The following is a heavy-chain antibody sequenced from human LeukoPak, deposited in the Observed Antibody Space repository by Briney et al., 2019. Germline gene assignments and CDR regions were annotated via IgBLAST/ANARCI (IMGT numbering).Heavy chain of an antibody. V-gene: IGHV4-34*01. CDR3: ARHGPFVVVVVAASLYNWFDP. Sequence: SETLSLTCAVYGGSFSGYYWNWIRQPPGKGLEWIGEINHSGSTNYNPSLKSRVTISVDTSKNQFSLKLSSVTAADTAVYYCARHGPFVVVVVAASLYNWFDPWGQGTLVTVSS. CDR1: GGSFSGYY. CDR2: INHSGST. J-gene: IGHJ5*02. D-gene: IGHD2-15*01.